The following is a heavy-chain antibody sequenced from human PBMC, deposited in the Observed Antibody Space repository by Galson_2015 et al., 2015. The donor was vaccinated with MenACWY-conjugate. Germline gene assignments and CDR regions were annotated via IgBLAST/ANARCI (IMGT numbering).Heavy chain of an antibody. CDR2: IKSKTHSGTP. J-gene: IGHJ4*02. V-gene: IGHV3-15*01. CDR1: GFTFSNAW. CDR3: TTDSFGQYFFDS. Sequence: SLRLSCAASGFTFSNAWMTWVRQAPGKGLEWVGRIKSKTHSGTPDYAAPTNGRFTISRDDSRNTVYLEMNGLKAEDTGLYYCTTDSFGQYFFDSWGQGTPVTVSS. D-gene: IGHD5-18*01.